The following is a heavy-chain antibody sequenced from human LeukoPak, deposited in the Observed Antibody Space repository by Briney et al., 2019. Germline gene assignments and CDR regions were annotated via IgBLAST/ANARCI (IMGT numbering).Heavy chain of an antibody. CDR3: AREGDGYNYPWDFDY. Sequence: GGSLRLSCAASGFTFSSYSMNWVRQAPGKGLEWVSSISSSSSYIYYAHSVKGRFTISRDNAKNSLYLQMNSLRAEDTAVYYCAREGDGYNYPWDFDYWGQGALVTVSS. CDR1: GFTFSSYS. J-gene: IGHJ4*02. CDR2: ISSSSSYI. V-gene: IGHV3-21*01. D-gene: IGHD5-24*01.